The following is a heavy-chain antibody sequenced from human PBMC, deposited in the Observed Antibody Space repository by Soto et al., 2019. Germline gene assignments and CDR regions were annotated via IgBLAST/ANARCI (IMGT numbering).Heavy chain of an antibody. V-gene: IGHV4-61*08. J-gene: IGHJ6*02. Sequence: SETLSLTCAFSGCSISSGGYYWSWIRQPPGKGLEWIGYIYYSGSTNYNPSLKSRVTISVDTSKNQFSLKLSSVTAADTAVYYCARVTMVRGYYYGMDVWGQGTTVTVSS. CDR1: GCSISSGGYY. D-gene: IGHD3-10*01. CDR2: IYYSGST. CDR3: ARVTMVRGYYYGMDV.